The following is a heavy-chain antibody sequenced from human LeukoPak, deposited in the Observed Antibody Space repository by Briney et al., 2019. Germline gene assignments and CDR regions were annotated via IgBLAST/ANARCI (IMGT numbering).Heavy chain of an antibody. CDR2: ISSSSSTI. CDR3: ARAWYSGYDSTLGY. D-gene: IGHD5-12*01. J-gene: IGHJ4*02. V-gene: IGHV3-48*04. Sequence: GGSLRLSCAASGFNFNTYTMNWVRQAPGKGLEWVSYISSSSSTIYYADSVKGRFTISRDNAQNSLYLQMNSLRAEDTAVYYCARAWYSGYDSTLGYWGQGTLVTVSS. CDR1: GFNFNTYT.